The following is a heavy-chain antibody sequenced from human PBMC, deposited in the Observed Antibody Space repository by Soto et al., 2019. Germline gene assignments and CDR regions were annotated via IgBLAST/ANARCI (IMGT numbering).Heavy chain of an antibody. V-gene: IGHV3-73*02. CDR2: IRSKANSFAT. Sequence: EVQLVESGGGLVQPGGSLKLSCAASGFTFSGSAMHWVRQASGKGLEWVGRIRSKANSFATAYAASVKGRFTISRDDSKNTAYLQMNSLKTEDTAVYYCTTTVVSGWFDPWGQGTLVTVSS. J-gene: IGHJ5*02. D-gene: IGHD4-17*01. CDR1: GFTFSGSA. CDR3: TTTVVSGWFDP.